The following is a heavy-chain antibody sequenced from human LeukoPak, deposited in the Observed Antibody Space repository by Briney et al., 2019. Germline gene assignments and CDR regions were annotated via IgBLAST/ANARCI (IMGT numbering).Heavy chain of an antibody. Sequence: SQTLSLTCTVSGGSISSGYYYWSWVRQPPGKGLEWIGYIDYSGSIYYNPSLKNRVAISVDSPKNQFSLKLSSVTAADTAVYYCARHYGPWGQGTLVTVSS. J-gene: IGHJ5*02. CDR2: IDYSGSI. D-gene: IGHD3-16*01. CDR1: GGSISSGYYY. V-gene: IGHV4-30-4*01. CDR3: ARHYGP.